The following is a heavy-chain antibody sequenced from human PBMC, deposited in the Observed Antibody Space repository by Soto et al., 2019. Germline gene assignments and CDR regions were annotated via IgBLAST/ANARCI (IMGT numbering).Heavy chain of an antibody. D-gene: IGHD4-4*01. J-gene: IGHJ4*02. CDR3: ARRHRPSYTSDY. Sequence: PGGSLRLSCAASGFTVTSYWMHWVRQAPGKGLVWVSRTSPAGSSTYYADFVRGRFTISKDTAKNTLYLQINSLGAEDTAVYYCARRHRPSYTSDYWGQGTLVTVSS. V-gene: IGHV3-74*01. CDR2: TSPAGSST. CDR1: GFTVTSYW.